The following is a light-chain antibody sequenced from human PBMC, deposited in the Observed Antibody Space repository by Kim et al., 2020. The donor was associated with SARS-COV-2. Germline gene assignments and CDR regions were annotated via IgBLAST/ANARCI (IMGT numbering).Light chain of an antibody. CDR3: QQYYSIPCS. J-gene: IGKJ2*04. Sequence: RATNNCTSGQGILCSSNNKNYLAWYQQKPGQPPKLLIYWASTRESGVPDRVSGSGSGTDFALTISGLQAEDVAVYSCQQYYSIPCSFGQGTKLEI. V-gene: IGKV4-1*01. CDR2: WAS. CDR1: QGILCSSNNKNY.